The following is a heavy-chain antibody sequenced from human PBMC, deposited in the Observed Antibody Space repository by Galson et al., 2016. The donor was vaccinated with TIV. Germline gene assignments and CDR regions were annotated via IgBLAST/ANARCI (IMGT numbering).Heavy chain of an antibody. D-gene: IGHD2-21*02. CDR3: YTPPYCGGDCWHYYYEAVDV. CDR2: IKRKNDGGST. CDR1: GFTISNAW. V-gene: IGHV3-15*01. J-gene: IGHJ6*02. Sequence: SLRLSCAASGFTISNAWMYWVRQAPGKGLEWVGRIKRKNDGGSTDYAAPVQGRFTISRDDSTNTVSLHMNGLKSDDTAVYFCYTPPYCGGDCWHYYYEAVDVWGQGTTVAVSS.